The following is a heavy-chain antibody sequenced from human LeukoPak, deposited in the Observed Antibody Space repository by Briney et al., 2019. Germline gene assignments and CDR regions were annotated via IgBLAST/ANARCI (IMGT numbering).Heavy chain of an antibody. CDR3: AREGGPYRPLDY. V-gene: IGHV4-4*07. Sequence: SETLSLTCTVSGGSMNSNYWSWIRQPAGRGLEWIGRIYSSGSTNYNPSLQSRVTMSVDTSKNQFSLKLSSVTAADTAVYYCAREGGPYRPLDYSGQGTLVTVSS. J-gene: IGHJ4*02. CDR1: GGSMNSNY. CDR2: IYSSGST.